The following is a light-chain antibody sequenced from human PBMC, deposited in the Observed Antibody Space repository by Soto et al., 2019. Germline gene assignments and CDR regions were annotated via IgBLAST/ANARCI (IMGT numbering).Light chain of an antibody. Sequence: QSALTQPASVAGSPGQSITISCTGTSSDVGGYNYVSWYQQHPGKAPKLVIYDVSNRPSGVSNRFSGFKSGNTASLTISGLQAEDEADYSCSSYTSSSTLGVFGTGTKVTVL. CDR3: SSYTSSSTLGV. CDR2: DVS. CDR1: SSDVGGYNY. J-gene: IGLJ1*01. V-gene: IGLV2-14*01.